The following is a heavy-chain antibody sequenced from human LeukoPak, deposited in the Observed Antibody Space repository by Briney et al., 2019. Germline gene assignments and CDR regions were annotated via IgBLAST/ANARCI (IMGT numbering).Heavy chain of an antibody. CDR1: GGSVSSGSNY. CDR3: ARSGGRDGYNFGY. J-gene: IGHJ4*02. V-gene: IGHV4-61*01. Sequence: SETLSLTCTVSGGSVSSGSNYWSWIRQPPGKRLEWIGYIYYSGSTNYNPSLNSRVTISLDTSKNQFSLNLSSVTAADTAMYYCARSGGRDGYNFGYWGPGTLVTVSS. D-gene: IGHD5-24*01. CDR2: IYYSGST.